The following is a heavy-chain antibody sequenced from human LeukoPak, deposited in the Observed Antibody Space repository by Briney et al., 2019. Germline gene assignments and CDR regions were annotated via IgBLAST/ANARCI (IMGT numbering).Heavy chain of an antibody. J-gene: IGHJ4*02. CDR3: ASLYCSSTSCLL. V-gene: IGHV3-21*01. CDR1: GFTFSSYS. CDR2: ISSSSSYI. D-gene: IGHD2-2*01. Sequence: PRGALRLSCAASGFTFSSYSMNWVRQAPGKGLEWVSSISSSSSYIYYADSVKGRFTISRDNAKNSLYLQMNSLRAEDTAVYYCASLYCSSTSCLLWGQGTLVTVSS.